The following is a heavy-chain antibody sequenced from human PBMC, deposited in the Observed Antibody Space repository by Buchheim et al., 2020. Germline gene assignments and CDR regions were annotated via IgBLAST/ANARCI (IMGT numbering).Heavy chain of an antibody. CDR2: IIPIFGTA. D-gene: IGHD5-18*01. J-gene: IGHJ5*02. V-gene: IGHV1-69*01. CDR3: AREVVDTAFGWFDP. CDR1: GGTFSSYA. Sequence: QVQLVQSGAEVKKPGSSVKVSCKASGGTFSSYAISWVRQAPGQGLEWMGWIIPIFGTATYAQKFQGRVTITADESTSTAYMALSSVRYEDTAVYYCAREVVDTAFGWFDPWGQGTL.